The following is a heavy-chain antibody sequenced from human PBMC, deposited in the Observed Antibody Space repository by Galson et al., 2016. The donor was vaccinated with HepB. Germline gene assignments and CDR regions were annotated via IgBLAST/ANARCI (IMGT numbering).Heavy chain of an antibody. CDR2: IGGSGGNA. D-gene: IGHD5-12*01. CDR1: GFTFSNYA. Sequence: SLRLSCAASGFTFSNYAMSWVRQAPGKGLEWVTTIGGSGGNAYNGDSVKGRFTISRDNSKNTLWLQMDSLRAEDTAVYFCAKVIRTGSSGSDSWGQGTLVTVSS. J-gene: IGHJ4*02. V-gene: IGHV3-23*01. CDR3: AKVIRTGSSGSDS.